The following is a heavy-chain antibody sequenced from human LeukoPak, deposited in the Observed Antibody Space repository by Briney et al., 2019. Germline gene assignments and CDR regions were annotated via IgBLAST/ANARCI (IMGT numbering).Heavy chain of an antibody. CDR3: ARYSYDILTGYPKGWFDP. D-gene: IGHD3-9*01. CDR1: GGSISSYY. J-gene: IGHJ5*02. Sequence: PSETLSLTCTVSGGSISSYYWSWIRQPPGKGLEWIGYIYYGGSTNYNPSLKSRVTISVDTSKNQFSLKLSSVTAADTAVYYCARYSYDILTGYPKGWFDPWGQGTLVTVSS. CDR2: IYYGGST. V-gene: IGHV4-59*01.